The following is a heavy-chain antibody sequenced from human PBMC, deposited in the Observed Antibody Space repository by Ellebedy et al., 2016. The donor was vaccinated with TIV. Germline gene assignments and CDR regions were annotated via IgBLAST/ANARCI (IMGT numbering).Heavy chain of an antibody. D-gene: IGHD5-12*01. CDR1: GDSMSTYY. J-gene: IGHJ4*02. CDR2: IYYSGST. V-gene: IGHV4-59*01. CDR3: ARFEGYSGYGFDY. Sequence: MPSETLSLTCTVSGDSMSTYYWGWIRQPPGKGLEWIGNIYYSGSTDYNPSLKSRVTISVDTSKNQFSLKLSSVTAADTAVYYCARFEGYSGYGFDYWGQGTLVTVSS.